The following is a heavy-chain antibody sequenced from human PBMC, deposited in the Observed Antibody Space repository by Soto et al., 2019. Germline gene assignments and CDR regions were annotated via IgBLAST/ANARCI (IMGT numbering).Heavy chain of an antibody. Sequence: QVQLVESGGGVVQPGRSLRLSCAASGFTFSNYGMHWVRQAPGKGLEWVAVILNDGSNRYHADSVKDRFTISRDNSKKMLYLQMNSLRAEDTAVYYCARDDEYSGNGMDVWGPGTTVTVS. V-gene: IGHV3-33*01. CDR3: ARDDEYSGNGMDV. CDR1: GFTFSNYG. CDR2: ILNDGSNR. J-gene: IGHJ6*02. D-gene: IGHD3-10*01.